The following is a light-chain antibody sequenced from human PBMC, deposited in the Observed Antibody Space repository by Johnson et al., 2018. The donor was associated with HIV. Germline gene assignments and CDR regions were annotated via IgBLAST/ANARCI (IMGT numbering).Light chain of an antibody. Sequence: QSVLTQPPSVSAAPGQKVTISCSGSSSNIGNNYVSWYQVLPGTAPKLLIYKNDKRPSGIPDRFSGSKSVTSATLRLTALPTGDEADYYCGTWDTSLTKGGVFGTGTKVTVL. CDR3: GTWDTSLTKGGV. V-gene: IGLV1-51*02. CDR2: KND. J-gene: IGLJ1*01. CDR1: SSNIGNNY.